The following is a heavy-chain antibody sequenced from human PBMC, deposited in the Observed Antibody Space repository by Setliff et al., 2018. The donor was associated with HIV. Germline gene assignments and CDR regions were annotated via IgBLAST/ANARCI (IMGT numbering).Heavy chain of an antibody. J-gene: IGHJ4*02. CDR2: INPSGGST. V-gene: IGHV1-46*01. Sequence: ASVKVSCKASGYTFTSYYMHWVRQAPGQGLEWMGIINPSGGSTSYAQKFQGRVTITADESTSTAYMELSSLRSDDTAVYYCATGLSSTDPSSNSWGQGTPGTAPQ. CDR3: ATGLSSTDPSSNS. D-gene: IGHD1-1*01. CDR1: GYTFTSYY.